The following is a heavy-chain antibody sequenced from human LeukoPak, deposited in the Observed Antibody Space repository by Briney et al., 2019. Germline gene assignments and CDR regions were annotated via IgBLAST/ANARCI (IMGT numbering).Heavy chain of an antibody. CDR2: INPNSGGT. CDR3: ARPHTAMVKGYYYYYMDV. V-gene: IGHV1-2*02. D-gene: IGHD5-18*01. Sequence: ASVKVSCKXSGYTFTGYYMHWVRQAPGQGLEWMGWINPNSGGTNYAQKFQGRVTMTRDTSISTAYMELSRLRSDDTAVYYCARPHTAMVKGYYYYYMDVWGKGTTVTVSS. J-gene: IGHJ6*03. CDR1: GYTFTGYY.